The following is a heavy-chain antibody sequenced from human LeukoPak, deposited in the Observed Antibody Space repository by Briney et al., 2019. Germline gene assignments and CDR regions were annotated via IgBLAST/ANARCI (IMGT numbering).Heavy chain of an antibody. D-gene: IGHD3-10*01. CDR1: GGSFSGYY. CDR3: ARGSGGGSGNNYKDHYYGMDV. Sequence: PSETLSLTCAVYGGSFSGYYWNWIRQPPGRGLEWIGEINHRGSTTYNPSLESRVTTSLDTSKNQFSLKLNSVTAADTAVYYCARGSGGGSGNNYKDHYYGMDVWGQGTTVTVSS. V-gene: IGHV4-34*01. CDR2: INHRGST. J-gene: IGHJ6*02.